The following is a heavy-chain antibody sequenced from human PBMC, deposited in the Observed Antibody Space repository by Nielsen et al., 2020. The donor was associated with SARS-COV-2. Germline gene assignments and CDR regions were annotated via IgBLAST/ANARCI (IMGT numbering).Heavy chain of an antibody. CDR2: IYYSGST. CDR1: GGSINSYY. V-gene: IGHV4-59*12. D-gene: IGHD6-13*01. Sequence: SETLSLTCTVSGGSINSYYWSWIRQPPGKGLEWIGYIYYSGSTYYNPSLKSRVTISVDTSKNQFSLKLSSVTAADTAVYYCARENESAGTYGMDVWGQGTTVTVSS. CDR3: ARENESAGTYGMDV. J-gene: IGHJ6*02.